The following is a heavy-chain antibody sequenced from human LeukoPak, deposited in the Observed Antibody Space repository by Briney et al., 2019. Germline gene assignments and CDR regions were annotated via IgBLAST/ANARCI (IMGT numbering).Heavy chain of an antibody. D-gene: IGHD3-22*01. Sequence: PGGSLRLSCAASGFTVSSNYMSWVRQAPGKGLEWVSVIYSGGSTYYADSVRGRFTISRDNSKNTLYLQMNSLRAEDTAVYYCARDHYDSSGYYDYWGQGTLVTVSS. CDR1: GFTVSSNY. J-gene: IGHJ4*02. CDR2: IYSGGST. V-gene: IGHV3-66*01. CDR3: ARDHYDSSGYYDY.